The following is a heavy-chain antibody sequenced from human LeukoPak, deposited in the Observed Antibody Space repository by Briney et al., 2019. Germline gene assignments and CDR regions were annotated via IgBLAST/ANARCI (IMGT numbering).Heavy chain of an antibody. CDR2: ISGGGEST. CDR3: ARDQYYYYMDV. J-gene: IGHJ6*03. CDR1: EFTFSSYG. V-gene: IGHV3-23*01. Sequence: GGSLRLSCAASEFTFSSYGMSWVRQAPGKGLEWVSAISGGGESTYYADSVKGRFTISRDNSNHTLYLQMNSLRADDTAVYYCARDQYYYYMDVWGKGTTVTVSS.